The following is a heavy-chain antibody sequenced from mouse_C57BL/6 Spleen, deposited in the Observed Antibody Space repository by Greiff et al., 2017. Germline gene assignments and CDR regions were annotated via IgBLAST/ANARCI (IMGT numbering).Heavy chain of an antibody. J-gene: IGHJ4*01. CDR2: SRNKANDYAT. D-gene: IGHD2-12*01. CDR1: GFTFSDFY. CDR3: ARDAPYSHYAMDY. Sequence: EVHLVESGGGLVQSGRSLRLSCATSGFTFSDFYMEWVRQAPGKGLEWIAASRNKANDYATEYSASVKGRFIVSRATYQSILYLQMNALRAEDTAIYYCARDAPYSHYAMDYWGQGTSVTVSS. V-gene: IGHV7-1*01.